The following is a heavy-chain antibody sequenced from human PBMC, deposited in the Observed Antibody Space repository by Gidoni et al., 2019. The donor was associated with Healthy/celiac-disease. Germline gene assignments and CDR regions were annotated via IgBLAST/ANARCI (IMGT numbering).Heavy chain of an antibody. D-gene: IGHD6-6*01. CDR2: IKQDGSEK. Sequence: EVHLVESGGGLAQPGGSLRLPCAASGFPLSSYWTGWFRQAPGKGMEWVAKIKQDGSEKYYVDSVKGRFTIARDNAKNSLYLQMNSLRAEDTAVCYCTRERGSSVPYYFDYWGQGTLVTVSS. J-gene: IGHJ4*02. CDR3: TRERGSSVPYYFDY. V-gene: IGHV3-7*03. CDR1: GFPLSSYW.